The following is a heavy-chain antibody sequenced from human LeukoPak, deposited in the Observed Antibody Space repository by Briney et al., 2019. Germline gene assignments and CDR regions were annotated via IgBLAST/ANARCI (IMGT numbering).Heavy chain of an antibody. CDR2: ISTYNGNT. D-gene: IGHD1-7*01. Sequence: ASVMVSCKASGYIFTNYAISWVRQAPGQGLEWMGWISTYNGNTKNAQKLQGRVTMTTDTSTSTAYMELRSLRSDDTAVYYCARDGRRITRTNLAFDIWGQGTMVTVSS. CDR3: ARDGRRITRTNLAFDI. CDR1: GYIFTNYA. J-gene: IGHJ3*02. V-gene: IGHV1-18*01.